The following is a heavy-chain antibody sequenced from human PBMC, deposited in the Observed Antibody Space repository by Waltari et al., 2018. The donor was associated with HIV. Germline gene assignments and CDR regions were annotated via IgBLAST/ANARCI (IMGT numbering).Heavy chain of an antibody. CDR2: INHRRNT. D-gene: IGHD5-12*01. CDR3: ARRALWLRPVYYFDY. J-gene: IGHJ4*02. CDR1: GEPFDVYY. V-gene: IGHV4-34*01. Sequence: VHLQQWGAGLLKPSETPSLTCVVYGEPFDVYYCGWIRQPPGKRLEWTGEINHRRNTNYNPSLKSRLTMSVDASKNQFSLNLNSVTAADTGVYYCARRALWLRPVYYFDYWGQGALVTVSS.